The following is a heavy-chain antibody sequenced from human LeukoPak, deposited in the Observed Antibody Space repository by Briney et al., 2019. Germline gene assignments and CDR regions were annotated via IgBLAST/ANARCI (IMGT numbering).Heavy chain of an antibody. D-gene: IGHD6-19*01. CDR1: GYTFTSYY. Sequence: GASVKVSCKASGYTFTSYYMHWVRQAPGQGLEWMGIINPSGGSTNYAQKFQGRVTMTRDMSTSTVYMELSSLRSEDTAVYYCARDGVAGFYYFDYWGQGTLVTVSS. V-gene: IGHV1-46*01. CDR2: INPSGGST. CDR3: ARDGVAGFYYFDY. J-gene: IGHJ4*02.